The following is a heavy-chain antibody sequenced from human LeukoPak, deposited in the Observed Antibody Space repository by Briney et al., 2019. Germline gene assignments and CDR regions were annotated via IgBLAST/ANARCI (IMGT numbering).Heavy chain of an antibody. J-gene: IGHJ4*02. CDR2: ISSSSRTI. D-gene: IGHD4-17*01. CDR1: GFAFSRYS. V-gene: IGHV3-48*01. CDR3: AKSYGDYLGYFDS. Sequence: PGGSLRLSCAASGFAFSRYSMNWVRQAPGKGLEWVSYISSSSRTIYYADAVKGRFTISRDKSKNTLFLQMNSLRAEDTAVYYCAKSYGDYLGYFDSWGQGTLVTVSS.